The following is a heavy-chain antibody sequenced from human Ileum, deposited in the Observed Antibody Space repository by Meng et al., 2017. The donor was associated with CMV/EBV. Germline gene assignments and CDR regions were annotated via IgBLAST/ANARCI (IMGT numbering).Heavy chain of an antibody. D-gene: IGHD6-6*01. V-gene: IGHV3-15*01. J-gene: IGHJ4*02. CDR2: IKSKSGGGTT. Sequence: GGSLRLSCEASGFTFSNVWMTWVRQAPGKELEWVGRIKSKSGGGTTDYAAPVEGRFTISRDDSKNTLYLQMNSLKTDDTAVYYCSTIKGQQVVFAGYWGQGTLVTVSS. CDR3: STIKGQQVVFAGY. CDR1: GFTFSNVW.